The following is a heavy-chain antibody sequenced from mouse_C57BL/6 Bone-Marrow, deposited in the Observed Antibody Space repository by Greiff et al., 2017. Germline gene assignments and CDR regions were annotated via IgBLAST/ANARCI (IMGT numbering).Heavy chain of an antibody. CDR2: IHPNSGST. J-gene: IGHJ3*01. V-gene: IGHV1-64*01. CDR1: GYTFTSYW. Sequence: QVQLQQPGAELVKPGASVKLSCKASGYTFTSYWMHWVKQRPGQGLEWIGMIHPNSGSTNYNEKFKSKATLTVDKSSSTAYMQLSSLTSEDSAVYYCARREANWSWFAYWGQGTLVTVSA. CDR3: ARREANWSWFAY. D-gene: IGHD4-1*01.